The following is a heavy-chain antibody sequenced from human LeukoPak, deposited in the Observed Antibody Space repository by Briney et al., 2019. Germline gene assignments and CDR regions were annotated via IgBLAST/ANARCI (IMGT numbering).Heavy chain of an antibody. CDR2: ISSSGNTI. J-gene: IGHJ5*02. Sequence: QPGGSLRLSCAASGFTFSSYETNWVRQAPGKGLEWVSYISSSGNTIYYADSVKGRFTISRDNAKNSLYLQMNSLRAEDTAVYYCARTSGYCISTSCYNWFDPWGQGTLVTVSS. V-gene: IGHV3-48*03. CDR1: GFTFSSYE. D-gene: IGHD2-2*03. CDR3: ARTSGYCISTSCYNWFDP.